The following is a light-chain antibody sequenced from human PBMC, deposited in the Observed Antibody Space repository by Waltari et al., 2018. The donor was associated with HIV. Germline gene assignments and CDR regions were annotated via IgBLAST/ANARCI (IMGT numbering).Light chain of an antibody. V-gene: IGLV1-51*02. J-gene: IGLJ3*02. CDR2: ETN. CDR3: GTWDSSLSSVV. CDR1: SSNIGTNF. Sequence: SVLTQPPSVSAAPGQKVAIPCPWSSSNIGTNFVSWYHQLSGTAPKLLIYETNKRPSGIPDRFSASKSGTSATLVITGLQTGDEADYYCGTWDSSLSSVVFGGGTKLAVL.